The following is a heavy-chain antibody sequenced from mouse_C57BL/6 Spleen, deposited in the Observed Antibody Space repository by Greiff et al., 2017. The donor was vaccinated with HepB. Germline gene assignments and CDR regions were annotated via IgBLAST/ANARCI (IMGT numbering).Heavy chain of an antibody. CDR1: GYTFTSYW. CDR2: IYPGSGST. J-gene: IGHJ4*01. V-gene: IGHV1-55*01. D-gene: IGHD2-3*01. CDR3: ARTDGWNYYAMDY. Sequence: QVQLQQPGAELVKPGASVKMSCKASGYTFTSYWITWVKQRPGQGLEWIGDIYPGSGSTNYNEKFKSKATLTVDTSSSTAYMQLSSLTSEDSAVYYCARTDGWNYYAMDYWGQGTSVTVSS.